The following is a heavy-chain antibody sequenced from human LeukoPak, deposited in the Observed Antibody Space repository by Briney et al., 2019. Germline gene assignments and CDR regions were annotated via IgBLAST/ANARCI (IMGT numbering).Heavy chain of an antibody. CDR1: GGTFSSYA. CDR2: IIPIFGTA. V-gene: IGHV1-69*05. D-gene: IGHD6-13*01. CDR3: AGDRGSSWQARYYYYYMDV. Sequence: SVKVSCKASGGTFSSYAISWVRQAPGQGLEWMGGIIPIFGTANYAQKFQGRVTITTDESTSTAYMELSSLRSEDTAVYYCAGDRGSSWQARYYYYYMDVWGKGTTVTVSS. J-gene: IGHJ6*03.